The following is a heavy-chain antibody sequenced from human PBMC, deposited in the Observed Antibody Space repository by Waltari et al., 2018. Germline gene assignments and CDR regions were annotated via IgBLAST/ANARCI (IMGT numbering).Heavy chain of an antibody. J-gene: IGHJ6*02. CDR1: GGSIHSTVYY. CDR3: ARGHNYYGVAF. CDR2: IYDTGGT. Sequence: QLQLQESGPGLVKPSETLSLTCTVSGGSIHSTVYYWAWIRQPPGKGLEWIGYIYDTGGTNYNPSLRSRVAMSIDTSNNKFSLKRGAVTAADTAVYFCARGHNYYGVAFWGQGTTVTVSS. D-gene: IGHD3-10*01. V-gene: IGHV4-39*02.